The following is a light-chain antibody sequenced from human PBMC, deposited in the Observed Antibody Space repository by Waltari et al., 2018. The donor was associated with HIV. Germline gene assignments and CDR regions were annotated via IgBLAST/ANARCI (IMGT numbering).Light chain of an antibody. CDR1: QSVRSGY. CDR3: QQRSNWPLLT. V-gene: IGKV3D-20*02. J-gene: IGKJ4*01. Sequence: EIVLTQSPGILSLSPGERATLSCRASQSVRSGYLAWYQHKPGQAPRLLIYGESSRATGIPDRFSGSGSGTDFTLTISSLESEDFAVYYCQQRSNWPLLTFGGGTKVEIK. CDR2: GES.